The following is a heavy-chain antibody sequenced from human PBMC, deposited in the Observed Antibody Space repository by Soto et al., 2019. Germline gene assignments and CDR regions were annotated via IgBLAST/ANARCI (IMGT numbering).Heavy chain of an antibody. Sequence: ASVKVSCKASGYTFTGYYMHWVRQAPGQGLEWMGWINPNSGGTNYAQKFQGWVTMTRDTSISTAYMELSRLRSDDTAVYYCARADYGGNNWFDPWGQGTLGTVSS. J-gene: IGHJ5*02. V-gene: IGHV1-2*04. CDR1: GYTFTGYY. D-gene: IGHD4-17*01. CDR3: ARADYGGNNWFDP. CDR2: INPNSGGT.